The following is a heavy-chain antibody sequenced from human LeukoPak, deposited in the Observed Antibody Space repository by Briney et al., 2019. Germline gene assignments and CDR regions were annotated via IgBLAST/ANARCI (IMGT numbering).Heavy chain of an antibody. V-gene: IGHV4-59*08. Sequence: SETLSLTCTVSGGSISSYYWSWIGQPPGKGLEWIGYIYYSGSTNYNPSLKSRVTISVDTSKNQFSLKLSSVTAADTAVYYCARHNHAFDIWGQGTMVIVSS. CDR3: ARHNHAFDI. CDR2: IYYSGST. CDR1: GGSISSYY. J-gene: IGHJ3*02.